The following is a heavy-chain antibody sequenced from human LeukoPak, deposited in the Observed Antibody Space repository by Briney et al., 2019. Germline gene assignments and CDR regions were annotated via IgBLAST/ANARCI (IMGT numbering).Heavy chain of an antibody. J-gene: IGHJ4*02. Sequence: SETLSLTCAVYGGSFSGYYWSWIRQPPGKGLEWIGEINHSGSTNYNPSLKSRVTISVDTSKNQFSLKLSSVTAADTAVYYCARGRRWLLPTYFDYWGQGTLVTVSS. CDR2: INHSGST. D-gene: IGHD3-22*01. CDR1: GGSFSGYY. CDR3: ARGRRWLLPTYFDY. V-gene: IGHV4-34*01.